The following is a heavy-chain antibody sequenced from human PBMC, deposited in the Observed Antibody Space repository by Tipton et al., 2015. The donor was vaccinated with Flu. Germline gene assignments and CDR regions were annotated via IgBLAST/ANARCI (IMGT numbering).Heavy chain of an antibody. V-gene: IGHV3-7*01. D-gene: IGHD6-13*01. CDR3: ARAWAAAGSA. J-gene: IGHJ5*02. Sequence: SLRLSCATSGFTFSTYWMSWVRQAPGKGLEWVANVNQDGGIKYYVDSVKGRFTISRDNHKNSVYLQMDSLRVEDTAVYYCARAWAAAGSAWGQGTLVTASS. CDR2: VNQDGGIK. CDR1: GFTFSTYW.